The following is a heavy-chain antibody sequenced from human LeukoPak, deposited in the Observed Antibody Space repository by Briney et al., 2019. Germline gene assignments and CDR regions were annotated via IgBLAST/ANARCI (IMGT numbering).Heavy chain of an antibody. Sequence: ASVKVSCKASGYTFTGYYMHWVRQAPGQGLEWMGRINPNSGDTNYAQKLQGRVTMTTDTSTSTAYMELRSLRSDDTAVYYCARDPDPYYHYGMDVWGQGTTVTVSS. J-gene: IGHJ6*02. CDR1: GYTFTGYY. CDR3: ARDPDPYYHYGMDV. CDR2: INPNSGDT. V-gene: IGHV1-2*06.